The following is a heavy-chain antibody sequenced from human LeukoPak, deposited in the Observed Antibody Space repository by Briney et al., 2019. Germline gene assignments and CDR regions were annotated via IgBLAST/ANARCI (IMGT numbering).Heavy chain of an antibody. CDR3: ARGEFSSGFDY. J-gene: IGHJ4*02. D-gene: IGHD3-16*02. V-gene: IGHV3-53*01. CDR2: IYSGGST. CDR1: GFTLSSNY. Sequence: PGGSLRLSCAASGFTLSSNYMNWVRQAPGRGLEWVSVIYSGGSTYYADSVKGRFTISRDNSKNTLYLQMNSLRAEDTAVYYCARGEFSSGFDYWGQGTLVTVSS.